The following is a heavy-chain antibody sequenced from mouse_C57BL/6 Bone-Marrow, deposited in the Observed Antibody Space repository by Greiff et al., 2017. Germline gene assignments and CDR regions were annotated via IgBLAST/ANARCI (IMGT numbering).Heavy chain of an antibody. J-gene: IGHJ1*03. CDR1: GYTFTSYW. D-gene: IGHD1-1*01. V-gene: IGHV1-55*01. CDR3: ARWDYYGSSYVGWYFEV. CDR2: IYPGSGST. Sequence: QVQLQQPGAELVKPGASVKMSCKASGYTFTSYWITWVKQRPGQGLEWIGDIYPGSGSTNYNEKFKSKATLTVDTSSSTAYMQLSSLTSEDSAVYYCARWDYYGSSYVGWYFEVWGTGTTVTVSS.